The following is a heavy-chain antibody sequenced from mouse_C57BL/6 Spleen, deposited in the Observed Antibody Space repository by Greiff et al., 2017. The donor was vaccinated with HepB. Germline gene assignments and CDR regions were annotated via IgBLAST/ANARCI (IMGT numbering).Heavy chain of an antibody. V-gene: IGHV1-69*01. CDR1: GYTFTSYW. D-gene: IGHD1-1*01. Sequence: QVQLQQPGAELVMPGASVKLSCKASGYTFTSYWMHWVKQRPGQGLEWIGEIDPSDSYTNYNQKFKGKSTLTVDKSSSTAYMQLSILTSEDSAVYYCARHTTVVGYFDYWGQGTTLTVSS. CDR2: IDPSDSYT. J-gene: IGHJ2*01. CDR3: ARHTTVVGYFDY.